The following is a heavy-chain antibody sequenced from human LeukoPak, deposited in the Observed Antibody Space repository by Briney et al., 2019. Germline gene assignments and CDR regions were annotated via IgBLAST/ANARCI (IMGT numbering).Heavy chain of an antibody. V-gene: IGHV4-34*01. CDR2: INHSGST. J-gene: IGHJ4*02. CDR1: GGSFSGYY. Sequence: SSETLSLTCAVYGGSFSGYYWSWIRQPPGKGLEWIGEINHSGSTNYNPSLKSRVTISVDTSKNQFSLKLSSVTAADTAVYYCARAPLHYYDSSGYYPYYFDYWGQGTLVTVSS. CDR3: ARAPLHYYDSSGYYPYYFDY. D-gene: IGHD3-22*01.